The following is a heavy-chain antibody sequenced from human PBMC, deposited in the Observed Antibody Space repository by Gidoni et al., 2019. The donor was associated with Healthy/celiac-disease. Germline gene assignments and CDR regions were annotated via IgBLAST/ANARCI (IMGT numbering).Heavy chain of an antibody. CDR2: MKSKTDGGTT. D-gene: IGHD1-26*01. V-gene: IGHV3-15*07. J-gene: IGHJ4*02. CDR3: TRFAVGATGDFDY. CDR1: GFTFRNAW. Sequence: EVQLVESGGGLVQPGGSLSLSCAASGFTFRNAWVNWDRQAPGKGLEWGGRMKSKTDGGTTAYAAPVKGRFTISRDESKNTLYLQMTSLKTEDTAVYYCTRFAVGATGDFDYWGQGTLVTVSS.